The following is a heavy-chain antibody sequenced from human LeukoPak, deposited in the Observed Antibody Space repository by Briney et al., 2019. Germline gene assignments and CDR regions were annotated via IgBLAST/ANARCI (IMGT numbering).Heavy chain of an antibody. V-gene: IGHV3-43*01. D-gene: IGHD6-13*01. CDR1: GFTFGDYT. CDR3: AREIIAATLGG. Sequence: GGSLRLSCAASGFTFGDYTMHWVRQTPGKGLEWVSRISWDGAYTSYADSVKGRFTISRDNARNSLFLQMNSLRAEDTAVYYCAREIIAATLGGWGQGTLVIVSS. J-gene: IGHJ4*02. CDR2: ISWDGAYT.